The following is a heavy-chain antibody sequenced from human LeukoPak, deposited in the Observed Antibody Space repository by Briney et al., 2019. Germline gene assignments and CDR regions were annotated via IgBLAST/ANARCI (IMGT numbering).Heavy chain of an antibody. J-gene: IGHJ4*02. V-gene: IGHV3-15*04. Sequence: SGGSLRLSGAASGFTFVNAWMTWVRQAPGKGLEWVGRMESNPAGGRVDYAAPVKGRFTISRDDSRSTLYLQLNNLGAEDTAVYYCTTLAFDVHYWGRGTLITASS. D-gene: IGHD2/OR15-2a*01. CDR2: MESNPAGGRV. CDR1: GFTFVNAW. CDR3: TTLAFDVHY.